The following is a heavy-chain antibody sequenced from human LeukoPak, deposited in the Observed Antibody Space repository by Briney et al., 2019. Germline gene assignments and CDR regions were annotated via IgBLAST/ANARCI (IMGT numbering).Heavy chain of an antibody. CDR3: ARGQWELLAHLDS. CDR2: INPNSGGT. V-gene: IGHV1-2*02. J-gene: IGHJ4*02. D-gene: IGHD1-26*01. Sequence: GASVKVSCKASGYIFTSYYMHWVRQAPGQGLEWMGWINPNSGGTNYAQKFQGRVTMTRDTSISTAYMEVRRLRSDDTAVYYCARGQWELLAHLDSWGQGTLVTVSS. CDR1: GYIFTSYY.